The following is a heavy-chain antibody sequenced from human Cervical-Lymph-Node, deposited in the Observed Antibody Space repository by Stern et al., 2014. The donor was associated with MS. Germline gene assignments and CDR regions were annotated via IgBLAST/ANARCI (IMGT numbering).Heavy chain of an antibody. Sequence: QVQLQESGPGVAKPSQTLSLTCTVSGGSISTDGYYWTWIRQHPGKGLEWIGYIYYSGSTYYNPSLKSRVTMSLDTSKNQFSLNPSSVTAADTAIYYCARDDRGSSWYRFDFWGQGTLVTVSS. CDR1: GGSISTDGYY. CDR3: ARDDRGSSWYRFDF. D-gene: IGHD6-13*01. J-gene: IGHJ4*02. V-gene: IGHV4-31*03. CDR2: IYYSGST.